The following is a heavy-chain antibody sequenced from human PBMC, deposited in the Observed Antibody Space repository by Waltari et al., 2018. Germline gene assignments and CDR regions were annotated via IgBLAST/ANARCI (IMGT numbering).Heavy chain of an antibody. V-gene: IGHV1-18*01. CDR3: TRDKSGTTEYYYYGLDV. CDR2: ITAYNGNS. J-gene: IGHJ6*02. CDR1: GYTISSYG. Sequence: QFQLVQSGVEVKKPGASVKVSCKAYGYTISSYGFSWVRQAPGQGLEGLGWITAYNGNSEYSQKFQGRVTMTTDTPTNTAYMELRSLTSEDTAVYYCTRDKSGTTEYYYYGLDVWGQGTTVTVSS. D-gene: IGHD1-7*01.